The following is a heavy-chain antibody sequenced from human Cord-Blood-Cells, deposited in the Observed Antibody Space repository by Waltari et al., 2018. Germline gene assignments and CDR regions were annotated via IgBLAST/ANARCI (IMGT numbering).Heavy chain of an antibody. CDR2: IYHSGST. V-gene: IGHV4-38-2*02. CDR1: GYSISSGYY. J-gene: IGHJ4*02. CDR3: ARDNLGIDYFDY. Sequence: QVQLQESGPGLVKPSETLSLTCAVSGYSISSGYYWGWIRQPPGKGLEWIGSIYHSGSTYYNPSRKSRVTISVDTSKNQFSLKLSSVTAADTAVYYCARDNLGIDYFDYWGQGTLVTVSS. D-gene: IGHD7-27*01.